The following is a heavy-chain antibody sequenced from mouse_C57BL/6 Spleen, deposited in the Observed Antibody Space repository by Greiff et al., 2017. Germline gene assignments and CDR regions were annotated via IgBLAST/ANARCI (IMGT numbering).Heavy chain of an antibody. D-gene: IGHD1-1*01. CDR1: AYTFTSSW. Sequence: QVPLHQPGAGLVKPGASVKLSCKASAYTFTSSWITWVKQRPGQGLGWIGDIYPGSGSPNYNEKFRSKATLTVDTSSSTAYMQLSSLTSEDSAVYYGAIADDWVAYWGQGTLVTVSA. V-gene: IGHV1-55*01. CDR3: AIADDWVAY. CDR2: IYPGSGSP. J-gene: IGHJ3*01.